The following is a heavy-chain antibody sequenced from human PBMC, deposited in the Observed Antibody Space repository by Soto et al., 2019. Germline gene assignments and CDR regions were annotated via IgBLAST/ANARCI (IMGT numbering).Heavy chain of an antibody. Sequence: QVQLQESGPGLVKPSQTLSLTCTVSGGSISNGGYYWSWIRQHPGKGLERIGYIYNSGSTYYNPSLKSRITISANTSKNQFSLKVSSVTAADTAVYYCARSSRSYFEYWGQGTLVTVSS. CDR3: ARSSRSYFEY. CDR2: IYNSGST. V-gene: IGHV4-31*03. CDR1: GGSISNGGYY. J-gene: IGHJ4*02.